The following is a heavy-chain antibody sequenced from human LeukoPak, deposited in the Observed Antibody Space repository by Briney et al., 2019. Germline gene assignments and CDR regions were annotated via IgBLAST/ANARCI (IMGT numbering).Heavy chain of an antibody. CDR1: GDSISNRNYY. CDR2: IYDRGSS. J-gene: IGHJ5*02. Sequence: SETLSLTCTVSGDSISNRNYYWGWIRQPPGRGLAWIGSIYDRGSSYYNPSLKSRVTISVDTSKNRFSLKLTSVTAADTAVYYCATNEGPWGQGTLVTVSS. CDR3: ATNEGP. V-gene: IGHV4-39*01. D-gene: IGHD1-1*01.